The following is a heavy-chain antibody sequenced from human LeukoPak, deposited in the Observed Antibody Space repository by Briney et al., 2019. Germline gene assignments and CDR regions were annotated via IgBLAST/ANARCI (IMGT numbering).Heavy chain of an antibody. CDR2: INHSGST. V-gene: IGHV4-34*01. Sequence: KPSETLSLTCAVYGGSFSGYYWSWIRQPPGKGLEWIGEINHSGSTNYNPSLKSRVTISVDTSKNHFSLRLSSVTAADTAVYYCARAMVRDYYFDYWGQGTLVTVSS. CDR1: GGSFSGYY. CDR3: ARAMVRDYYFDY. D-gene: IGHD3-10*01. J-gene: IGHJ4*02.